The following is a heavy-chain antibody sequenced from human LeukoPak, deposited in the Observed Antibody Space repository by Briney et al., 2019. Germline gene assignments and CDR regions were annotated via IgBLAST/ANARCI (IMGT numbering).Heavy chain of an antibody. CDR3: ARDRESGYDPDY. V-gene: IGHV1-18*01. CDR2: ISAYNGNT. D-gene: IGHD5-12*01. J-gene: IGHJ4*02. Sequence: EASVKVSCKASGYTFTSYGISWVRQAPGQGLKWMGRISAYNGNTNYAQKLQGRVTMTTDTSTSTAYMELRSLRSDDTAVYYCARDRESGYDPDYWGQGTLVTVSS. CDR1: GYTFTSYG.